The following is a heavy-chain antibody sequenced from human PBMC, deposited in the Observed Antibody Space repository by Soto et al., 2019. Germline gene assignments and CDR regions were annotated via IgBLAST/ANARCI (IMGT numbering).Heavy chain of an antibody. Sequence: ASVKVSCKTSGFTFTDYFLHWVRQAPGQGLEWMGWINPNIGVTKVAHSFQGRVTLTRDTSVSTAYMDLTRLTSDDTAMYYRAIVNGGGYGLWGQGTLVTV. CDR1: GFTFTDYF. V-gene: IGHV1-2*07. D-gene: IGHD5-12*01. J-gene: IGHJ4*02. CDR3: AIVNGGGYGL. CDR2: INPNIGVT.